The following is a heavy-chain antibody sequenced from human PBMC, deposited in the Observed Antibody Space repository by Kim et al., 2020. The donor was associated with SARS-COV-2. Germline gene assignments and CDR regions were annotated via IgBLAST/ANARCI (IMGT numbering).Heavy chain of an antibody. V-gene: IGHV3-13*04. CDR1: GFTFSSYD. Sequence: GGSLRLSCAASGFTFSSYDMHWVRQATGKGLEWVSAIGTAGDTYYPGSVKGRFTISRENAKNSLYLQMNSLRAGDTAVYYCARGGYCSGGSCYPPYNWFDPWGQGTLVTVSS. J-gene: IGHJ5*02. D-gene: IGHD2-15*01. CDR2: IGTAGDT. CDR3: ARGGYCSGGSCYPPYNWFDP.